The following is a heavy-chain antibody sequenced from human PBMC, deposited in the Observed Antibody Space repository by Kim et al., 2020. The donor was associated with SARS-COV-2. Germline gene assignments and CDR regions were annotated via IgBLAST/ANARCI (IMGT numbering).Heavy chain of an antibody. Sequence: GGSLRLSCAASGFIVNYNYMSWVRQASGKGLEWVSLIQTGGSTSYAESVKGRFTISRDKSNNTLYLQMDSLRAEDTAVYYCAKYSNFFYGLDVWGQGTTV. J-gene: IGHJ6*02. CDR2: IQTGGST. CDR1: GFIVNYNY. D-gene: IGHD2-15*01. CDR3: AKYSNFFYGLDV. V-gene: IGHV3-53*01.